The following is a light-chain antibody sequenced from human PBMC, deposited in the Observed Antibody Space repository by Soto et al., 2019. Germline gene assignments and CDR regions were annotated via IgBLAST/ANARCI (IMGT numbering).Light chain of an antibody. Sequence: VLTQPPSVSGAPGQRITISCTGSSSNIGAGYPIHWYQQLPGTAPRLLIFGNTIRPSGVPARFSGSRSGLAITGLQAEDEADYYCQSYDSSLSAYVFGAGTKVTVL. CDR1: SSNIGAGYP. CDR2: GNT. J-gene: IGLJ1*01. CDR3: QSYDSSLSAYV. V-gene: IGLV1-40*01.